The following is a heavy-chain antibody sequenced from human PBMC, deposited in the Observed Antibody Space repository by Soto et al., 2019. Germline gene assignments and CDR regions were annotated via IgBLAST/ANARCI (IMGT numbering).Heavy chain of an antibody. Sequence: SETLSLTCTVSGGSISSSSYYWGWIRQPPGKGLEWIGSIYYSGSTYYNPSLKSRVTISVDTSKNQFSLKLSSVTAADTAVYYCARHGCSSTICYFGKYYFDYWGQGTLVTVSS. D-gene: IGHD2-2*01. CDR2: IYYSGST. CDR3: ARHGCSSTICYFGKYYFDY. J-gene: IGHJ4*02. CDR1: GGSISSSSYY. V-gene: IGHV4-39*01.